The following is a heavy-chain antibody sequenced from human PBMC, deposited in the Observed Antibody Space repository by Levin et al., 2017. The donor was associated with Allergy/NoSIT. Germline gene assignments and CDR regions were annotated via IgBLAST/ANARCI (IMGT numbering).Heavy chain of an antibody. CDR2: IVVGSGNT. D-gene: IGHD2-15*01. V-gene: IGHV1-58*01. Sequence: KISCKASGFTFTSSAVQWVRQARGQRLEWIGWIVVGSGNTNYAQKFQERVTITRDMSTSTAYMELSSLRSEDTAVYYCAADLPYCSGGSCYSGGMDVWGQGTTVTVSS. CDR1: GFTFTSSA. CDR3: AADLPYCSGGSCYSGGMDV. J-gene: IGHJ6*02.